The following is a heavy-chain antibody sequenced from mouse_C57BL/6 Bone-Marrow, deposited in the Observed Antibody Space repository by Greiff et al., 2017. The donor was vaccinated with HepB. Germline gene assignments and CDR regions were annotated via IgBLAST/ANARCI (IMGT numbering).Heavy chain of an antibody. CDR3: ARERVTTYYYAMDY. Sequence: EVKVVESGGGLVKPGGSLKLSCAASGFTFSSYAMSWVRQTPEKRLEWVATISDGGSYTYYPDNVKGRFTISRDNAKNNLYLQMSHLKSEDTAMYYCARERVTTYYYAMDYWGQGTSVTVSS. J-gene: IGHJ4*01. D-gene: IGHD2-2*01. CDR1: GFTFSSYA. V-gene: IGHV5-4*01. CDR2: ISDGGSYT.